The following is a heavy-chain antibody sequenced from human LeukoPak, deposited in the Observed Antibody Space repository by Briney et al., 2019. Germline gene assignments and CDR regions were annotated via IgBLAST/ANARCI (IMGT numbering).Heavy chain of an antibody. D-gene: IGHD1-14*01. CDR2: IKQDGSEK. V-gene: IGHV3-7*01. Sequence: GGSLRLSCAASGFTFSSYWMSWVRQAPGKGLEWVANIKQDGSEKYYVDSVKGRFTISRDNAKNSLYLQMNSLRAEDTAVYYCAINRRGRPFAVWGNGTTVTVSS. CDR1: GFTFSSYW. CDR3: AINRRGRPFAV. J-gene: IGHJ6*04.